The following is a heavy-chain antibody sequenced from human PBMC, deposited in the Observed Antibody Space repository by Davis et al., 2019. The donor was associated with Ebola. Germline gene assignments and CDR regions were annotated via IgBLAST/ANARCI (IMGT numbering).Heavy chain of an antibody. Sequence: PSETLSLTCTVSGGSVSSPTHYWGWIRQPPGKGLEWIATIYYSGSTYFNPSLKSRVTTSVDTSKNQFSLKLSSLTAADTAVYYCARNNSGIPFDSWGQGTLVTVSS. D-gene: IGHD3-10*01. CDR2: IYYSGST. V-gene: IGHV4-39*07. J-gene: IGHJ5*01. CDR1: GGSVSSPTHY. CDR3: ARNNSGIPFDS.